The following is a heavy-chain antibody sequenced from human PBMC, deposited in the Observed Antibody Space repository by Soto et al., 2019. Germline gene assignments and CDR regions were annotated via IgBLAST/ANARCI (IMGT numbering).Heavy chain of an antibody. V-gene: IGHV4-34*01. CDR2: INHRGNT. Sequence: SETLSLTCAVYGGSFSGYYWSWIRQPPGKGLEWTGEINHRGNTNYNPSLKSRVTISVDTSKNQFSLKLSSVTAADTAVYYCARGDILNGYSHWGQGTLVTVSS. CDR1: GGSFSGYY. CDR3: ARGDILNGYSH. D-gene: IGHD3-9*01. J-gene: IGHJ4*02.